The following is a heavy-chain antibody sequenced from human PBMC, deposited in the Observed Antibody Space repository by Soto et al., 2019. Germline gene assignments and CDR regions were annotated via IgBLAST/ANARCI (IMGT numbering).Heavy chain of an antibody. J-gene: IGHJ4*02. CDR3: AREHPHSCYFDN. CDR2: IYPSAGHT. D-gene: IGHD4-4*01. Sequence: QVQLVQSGAEVKKPGASVTVSCKASGYIFNDYYMHWVRQAPGQGLEYMAIIYPSAGHTSYAQKFQGRLTMTRDTSTSTVYMDLSSLRSEDTAVYYCAREHPHSCYFDNWGQGTLVTVSS. V-gene: IGHV1-46*02. CDR1: GYIFNDYY.